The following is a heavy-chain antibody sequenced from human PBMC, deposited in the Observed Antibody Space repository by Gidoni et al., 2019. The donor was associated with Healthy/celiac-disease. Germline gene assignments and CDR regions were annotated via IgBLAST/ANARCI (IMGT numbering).Heavy chain of an antibody. CDR1: GFPLSTSAVG. D-gene: IGHD3-16*02. Sequence: QITLKESGPTLVKPTQTLTLTCTFSGFPLSTSAVGVVWFRQPPGKALEWLAHIYWNDDKRYSPSLKSRLTITKDTSKNQVVLTMTNMDPVDTATYYCAHRTAYYDYVWGSYRPTYYFDYWGQGTLVTVSS. J-gene: IGHJ4*02. V-gene: IGHV2-5*01. CDR2: IYWNDDK. CDR3: AHRTAYYDYVWGSYRPTYYFDY.